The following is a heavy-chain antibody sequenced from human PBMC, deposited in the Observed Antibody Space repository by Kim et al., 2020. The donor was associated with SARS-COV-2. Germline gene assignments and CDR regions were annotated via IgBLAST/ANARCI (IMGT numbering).Heavy chain of an antibody. V-gene: IGHV3-7*05. D-gene: IGHD2-15*01. CDR2: IKQDGSEK. CDR1: GFTFSSYW. CDR3: ARLSDASKRPYCSGGSCPFDY. Sequence: GGSLRLSCAASGFTFSSYWMSWVRQAPGKGLEWVANIKQDGSEKYYVDSVKGRFTISRDNAKNSLYLQMNSLRAEDTAVYYCARLSDASKRPYCSGGSCPFDYWGQGTLVTVSS. J-gene: IGHJ4*02.